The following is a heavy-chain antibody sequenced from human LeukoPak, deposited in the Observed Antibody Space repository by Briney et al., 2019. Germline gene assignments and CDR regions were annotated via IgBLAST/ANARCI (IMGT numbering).Heavy chain of an antibody. CDR3: ARDQGDYYDRSAFFDY. V-gene: IGHV1-69*13. CDR2: IIPIFGTA. Sequence: SVKVSCKASGGTFSSYAISWVRQAPGQGLEWMGGIIPIFGTANYAQKFQGRVTITADESTSTAYMEPSSLRSEDTAVYYCARDQGDYYDRSAFFDYWGQGTLVTVSS. CDR1: GGTFSSYA. J-gene: IGHJ4*02. D-gene: IGHD3-22*01.